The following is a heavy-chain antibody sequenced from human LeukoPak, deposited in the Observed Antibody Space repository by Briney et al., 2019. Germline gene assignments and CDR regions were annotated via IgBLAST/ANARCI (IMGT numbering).Heavy chain of an antibody. Sequence: GGTLRLSCAASGFSFSTYGMSWVRQAPGKGLEWLSGIGSSGGSTYYADSVKGRFTISRDNAKNSLYLQMNSLRAEDTAVYYCARDYGGSSPFDYWGQGTLVTVSS. CDR2: IGSSGGST. CDR3: ARDYGGSSPFDY. D-gene: IGHD4-23*01. V-gene: IGHV3-23*01. CDR1: GFSFSTYG. J-gene: IGHJ4*02.